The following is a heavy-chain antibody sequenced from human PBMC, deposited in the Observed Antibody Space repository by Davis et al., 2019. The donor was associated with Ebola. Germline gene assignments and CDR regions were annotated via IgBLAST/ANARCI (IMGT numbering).Heavy chain of an antibody. CDR2: ISAYNGNT. V-gene: IGHV1-18*01. J-gene: IGHJ6*02. Sequence: ASVKVSCKASGYTFTSYGISWVRQAPGQGLEWMGWISAYNGNTNYAQKLQGRVTMTRDTSTSTVYMELSSLRSEDTAVYYCARTQEGYYDFWSGAYYYYYGMDVWGQGTTVTVSS. CDR1: GYTFTSYG. CDR3: ARTQEGYYDFWSGAYYYYYGMDV. D-gene: IGHD3-3*01.